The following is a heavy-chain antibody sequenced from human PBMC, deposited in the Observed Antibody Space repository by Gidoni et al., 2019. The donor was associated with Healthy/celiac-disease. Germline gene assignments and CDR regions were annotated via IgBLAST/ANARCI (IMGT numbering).Heavy chain of an antibody. Sequence: EVQLLESGGGLVQPGGSLRLSCAASGFTFSSYAMSWVRQAPGKGLEWVSAISGSGGSTYYADSVKGRFTISRDNSKNTLYLQMNSLRAEDTAVYYCAKDLISGSYYLVQGNGFDPWGQGTLVTVSS. CDR3: AKDLISGSYYLVQGNGFDP. J-gene: IGHJ5*02. D-gene: IGHD1-26*01. V-gene: IGHV3-23*01. CDR2: ISGSGGST. CDR1: GFTFSSYA.